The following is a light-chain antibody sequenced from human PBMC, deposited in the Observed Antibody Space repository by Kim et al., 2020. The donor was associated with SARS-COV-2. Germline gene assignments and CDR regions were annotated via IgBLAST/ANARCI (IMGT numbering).Light chain of an antibody. J-gene: IGKJ1*01. Sequence: EIVLTQSPGTLSLSPGERATLSCRASQSVSRSYLAWYQQKPGQAPRLLIYGVSSRATGIPDRFSGSGSGTDFTLTISRLEPEDFAVYFCQQYDNSPQTFGQGTKVDIK. V-gene: IGKV3-20*01. CDR3: QQYDNSPQT. CDR2: GVS. CDR1: QSVSRSY.